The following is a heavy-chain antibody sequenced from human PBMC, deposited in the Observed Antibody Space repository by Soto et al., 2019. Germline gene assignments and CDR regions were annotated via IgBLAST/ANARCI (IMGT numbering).Heavy chain of an antibody. J-gene: IGHJ6*02. Sequence: KTSETLSLTCTVSGGSISSGGYYWSWIRQHPGKGLEWIGYIYYSGSTYYNPSLKSRVTISVDTSKNQFSLKLSSVTAADTAVYYCAGTMIVVSSVGTHLITDYYGMDVWGQGTTVTVSS. D-gene: IGHD3-22*01. CDR3: AGTMIVVSSVGTHLITDYYGMDV. CDR2: IYYSGST. V-gene: IGHV4-31*03. CDR1: GGSISSGGYY.